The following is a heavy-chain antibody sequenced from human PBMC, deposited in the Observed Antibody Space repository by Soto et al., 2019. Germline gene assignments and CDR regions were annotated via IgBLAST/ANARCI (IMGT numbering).Heavy chain of an antibody. V-gene: IGHV4-61*01. J-gene: IGHJ5*02. CDR1: GGSVSSGSYY. CDR3: ARRLAAPPCWFDP. CDR2: IYYCGST. Sequence: QVQLQESGTGLVKPSETLSLTCTVSGGSVSSGSYYWSWIRQPPGKGLEWIGHIYYCGSTNYNPSPRSRVTISVDTSMNQFSLKLSSVPAADPAVYYCARRLAAPPCWFDPWGQGTLVTVSS. D-gene: IGHD6-6*01.